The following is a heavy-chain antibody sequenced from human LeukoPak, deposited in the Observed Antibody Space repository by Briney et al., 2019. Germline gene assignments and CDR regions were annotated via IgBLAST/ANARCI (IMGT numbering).Heavy chain of an antibody. CDR1: GGSISSHY. CDR2: LYYSGST. V-gene: IGHV4-59*11. Sequence: PSETLSLTCTVSGGSISSHYWSWIRQSPGKGLEWIGYLYYSGSTKYNPSLKSRVTTSVDTSKNQFSLKPSSVTAADTAVYYCARVYYYGSGSYIDYWGQGTLVTVSS. D-gene: IGHD3-10*01. CDR3: ARVYYYGSGSYIDY. J-gene: IGHJ4*02.